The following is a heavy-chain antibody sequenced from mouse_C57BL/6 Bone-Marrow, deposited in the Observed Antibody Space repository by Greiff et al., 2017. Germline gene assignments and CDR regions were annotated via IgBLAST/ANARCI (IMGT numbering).Heavy chain of an antibody. CDR1: GYTFTSYW. V-gene: IGHV1-50*01. Sequence: QVQLQQPGAELVKPGASVKLSCKASGYTFTSYWMQWVKQRPGQGLEWIGEIDPSDSYTNYNQKFKGKATLTVDTSSSTAYMQLSSLTSEDSAVYYCARYRGAMDDWGQGTSVTVSS. CDR3: ARYRGAMDD. CDR2: IDPSDSYT. D-gene: IGHD3-1*01. J-gene: IGHJ4*01.